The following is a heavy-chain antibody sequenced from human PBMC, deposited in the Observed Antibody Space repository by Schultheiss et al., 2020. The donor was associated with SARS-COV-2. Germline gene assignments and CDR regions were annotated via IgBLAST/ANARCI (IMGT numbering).Heavy chain of an antibody. CDR2: IYPGDSDT. Sequence: GESLKISCKGSGYSFTSYWIGWVRQMPGKGLEWMGIIYPGDSDTRYSPSFQGQVTISADKSISTAYLQWSSLKASDTAMYYCARNNYYYDSSGYRGGGMDVWGQGTTVTVSS. CDR3: ARNNYYYDSSGYRGGGMDV. V-gene: IGHV5-51*01. J-gene: IGHJ6*02. D-gene: IGHD3-22*01. CDR1: GYSFTSYW.